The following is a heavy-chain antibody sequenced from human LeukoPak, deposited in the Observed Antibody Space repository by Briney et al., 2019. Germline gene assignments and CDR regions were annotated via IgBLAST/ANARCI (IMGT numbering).Heavy chain of an antibody. D-gene: IGHD3-16*02. CDR2: FDPEDGET. CDR1: GYTLTELS. CDR3: ATDDYVWGSYRSIDY. J-gene: IGHJ4*02. Sequence: ASVKVSCKVSGYTLTELSMHWVRRAPGKGLEWMGGFDPEDGETIYAQKFQGRVTMTEDTSTDTAYMELSSLRSEDTAVYYCATDDYVWGSYRSIDYWGQGTLVTVSS. V-gene: IGHV1-24*01.